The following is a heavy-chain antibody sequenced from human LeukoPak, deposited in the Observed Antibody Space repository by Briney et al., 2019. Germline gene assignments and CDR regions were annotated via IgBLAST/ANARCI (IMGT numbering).Heavy chain of an antibody. CDR3: ARLPAITTYYYYYMDV. V-gene: IGHV4-39*01. J-gene: IGHJ6*03. CDR1: GGPISSSTHY. Sequence: KPSETLSLTCTVSGGPISSSTHYWGWIRQAPGKRLECIGTIYYSGSSYYNPSLKSRVTMSVDTSKNQFSLRLSSVTAADTAVYYCARLPAITTYYYYYMDVWGKGTMVTVSS. D-gene: IGHD3-16*01. CDR2: IYYSGSS.